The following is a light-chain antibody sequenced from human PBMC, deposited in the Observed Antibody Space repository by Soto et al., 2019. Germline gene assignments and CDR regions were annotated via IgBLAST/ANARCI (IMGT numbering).Light chain of an antibody. Sequence: DIQMTQSPSTLSASVGDRVTITCRASQSISSWLAWYQRKPGKAPKLLIYKASSLESGVPSRFSGSGSGTEFTLTISSLQPDDFATYYCQQSYSTPRTFGQGTKLEIK. CDR1: QSISSW. CDR2: KAS. J-gene: IGKJ2*01. V-gene: IGKV1-5*03. CDR3: QQSYSTPRT.